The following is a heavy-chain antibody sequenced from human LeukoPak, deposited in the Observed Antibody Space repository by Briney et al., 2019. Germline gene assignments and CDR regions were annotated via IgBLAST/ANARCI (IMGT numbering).Heavy chain of an antibody. J-gene: IGHJ5*02. CDR2: ISGSGGST. Sequence: GGSLRLSCAASGFTFSSYAMSWVRQAPGKGLEWVSAISGSGGSTYYADSVKDRFTISRDNSKNTLYLQMNSLRAEDTAVYYCAKDSRGSLATDWFDPWGQGTLVTVSS. CDR1: GFTFSSYA. V-gene: IGHV3-23*01. CDR3: AKDSRGSLATDWFDP. D-gene: IGHD1-26*01.